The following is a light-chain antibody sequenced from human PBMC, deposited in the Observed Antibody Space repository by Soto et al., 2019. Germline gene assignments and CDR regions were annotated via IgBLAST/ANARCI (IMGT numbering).Light chain of an antibody. CDR2: RNN. CDR3: ASWDDSLSGVV. CDR1: SSNIGRNY. V-gene: IGLV1-47*01. J-gene: IGLJ2*01. Sequence: QSVLTQPSSASGTPGQRVTISCSGSSSNIGRNYVYWYQQLPGTAPKLIIYRNNQRPSGVPDRSSGSKSGTSASLAISGLRSEDEADYYCASWDDSLSGVVFGGGTKLTVL.